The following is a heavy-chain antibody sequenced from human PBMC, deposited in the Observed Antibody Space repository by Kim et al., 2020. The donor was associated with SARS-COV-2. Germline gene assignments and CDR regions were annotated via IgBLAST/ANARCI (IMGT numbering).Heavy chain of an antibody. D-gene: IGHD2-21*02. V-gene: IGHV3-23*01. Sequence: GGSLRLSCATSGFTFINYAMSWVRQAPGRGLEWVSYISGGGGNTYYVDSVRGRFTISRDKPKNTLYLQMNSLRDADTAVYYCAEDVLTPNGHYYYDGLDIWGQGTTVTVSS. J-gene: IGHJ6*02. CDR1: GFTFINYA. CDR2: ISGGGGNT. CDR3: AEDVLTPNGHYYYDGLDI.